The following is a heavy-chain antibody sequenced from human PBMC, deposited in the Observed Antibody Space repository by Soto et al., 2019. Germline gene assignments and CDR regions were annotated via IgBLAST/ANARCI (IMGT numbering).Heavy chain of an antibody. Sequence: EVQLLESGGGLVQPGGSLRLSCAASGFSFSSYAMSWVRQAPGKGLEWVSAISGSGGSTYYADSVKGRFTISRDNSKNTLYLQMNSLRAEDTAVYYCAKAEGIVVVSNWFDPGGQGTLVTVSS. CDR1: GFSFSSYA. CDR2: ISGSGGST. CDR3: AKAEGIVVVSNWFDP. J-gene: IGHJ5*02. D-gene: IGHD2-15*01. V-gene: IGHV3-23*01.